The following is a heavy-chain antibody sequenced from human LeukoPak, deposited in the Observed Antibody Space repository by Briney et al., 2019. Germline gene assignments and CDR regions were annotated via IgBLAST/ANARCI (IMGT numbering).Heavy chain of an antibody. CDR2: ISFDGANK. D-gene: IGHD6-13*01. Sequence: PGGSLRLSCATSGFTFSKSSMHWVRLAPGKGLEWLAGISFDGANKFSGDSVKGRFSISRDNSKNTLYLQMNSLRLDDTAVYFCARGRAGIAAAGFDYWGQGTLVTVSS. J-gene: IGHJ4*02. CDR1: GFTFSKSS. V-gene: IGHV3-30*04. CDR3: ARGRAGIAAAGFDY.